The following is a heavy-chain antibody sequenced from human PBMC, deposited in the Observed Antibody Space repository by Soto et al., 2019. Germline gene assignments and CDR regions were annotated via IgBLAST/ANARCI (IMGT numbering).Heavy chain of an antibody. D-gene: IGHD6-13*01. V-gene: IGHV3-33*01. J-gene: IGHJ5*02. CDR1: GFTFSSYG. CDR3: ARDEGSSWYLYNWFDP. CDR2: IWYDGSNK. Sequence: PGGSLRLSCAASGFTFSSYGMHWVRQAPGKGLEWVAVIWYDGSNKYYADSVKGRFTISRDNSKNTLYLQMNSLRAEDTAVYYCARDEGSSWYLYNWFDPWGQGTLVTVSS.